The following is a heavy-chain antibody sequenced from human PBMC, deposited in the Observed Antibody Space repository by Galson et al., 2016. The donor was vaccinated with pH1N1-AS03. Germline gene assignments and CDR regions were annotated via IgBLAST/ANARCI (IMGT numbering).Heavy chain of an antibody. J-gene: IGHJ4*02. CDR1: GYLFTNYW. D-gene: IGHD1-26*01. CDR3: ARHASPTILSYHFDS. V-gene: IGHV5-51*01. Sequence: QSGAEVKQPGESLKISCKASGYLFTNYWIAWVRQMPGKGLEWMGIIYPSDSDARYSPSFQGQVTFSADKSTRTAYLHLTTLKAADSAIYYCARHASPTILSYHFDSWGRGTLVTVSS. CDR2: IYPSDSDA.